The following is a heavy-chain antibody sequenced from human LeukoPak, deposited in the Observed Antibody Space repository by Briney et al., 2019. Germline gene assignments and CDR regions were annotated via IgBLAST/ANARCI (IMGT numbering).Heavy chain of an antibody. J-gene: IGHJ4*02. D-gene: IGHD3-10*01. CDR1: EFTFSGAW. V-gene: IGHV3-15*07. Sequence: GGSLRLSCVASEFTFSGAWMHWVRQAPGKGLEWVGLIRSKRDGETADYPAPVKGRFTISRDDSKSTVYLQMNRLNTEDTAVYYCTTGYTMGSHDGYWGQGTLVIVSS. CDR2: IRSKRDGETA. CDR3: TTGYTMGSHDGY.